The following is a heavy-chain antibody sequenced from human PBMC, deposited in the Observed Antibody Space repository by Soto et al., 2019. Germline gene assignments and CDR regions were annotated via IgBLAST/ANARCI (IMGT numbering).Heavy chain of an antibody. CDR2: INAGNGNT. D-gene: IGHD6-13*01. Sequence: QVQLVQSGAEVKKPGASVKVSCKASGYTFTSYAMHWVRQAPGQRLEWMGWINAGNGNTKYSQKCQGRVTITRDTSASTAYMELSGLRSEDTAVYYCARDGAAAGRWGQGTLVTVSS. CDR3: ARDGAAAGR. J-gene: IGHJ4*02. CDR1: GYTFTSYA. V-gene: IGHV1-3*01.